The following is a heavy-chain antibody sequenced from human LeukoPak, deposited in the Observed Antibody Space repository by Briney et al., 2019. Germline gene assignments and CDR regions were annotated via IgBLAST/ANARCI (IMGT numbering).Heavy chain of an antibody. CDR2: IYYSGST. Sequence: PSETLSLTCTVSGGSISSYYWSWIRQPPGKGLEWIGYIYYSGSTNYNPSLKSRVTISVDTSKNQFSLKLSSVTAADTAVYYCARDIAVAGTRWFDPWGRGTLVTVSS. CDR3: ARDIAVAGTRWFDP. J-gene: IGHJ5*02. CDR1: GGSISSYY. D-gene: IGHD6-19*01. V-gene: IGHV4-59*01.